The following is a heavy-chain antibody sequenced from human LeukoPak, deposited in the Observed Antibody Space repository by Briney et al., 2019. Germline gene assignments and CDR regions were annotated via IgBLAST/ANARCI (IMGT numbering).Heavy chain of an antibody. CDR2: MNPNSGNT. CDR3: AREWDYYGSWGFDP. D-gene: IGHD3-10*01. Sequence: GASVKVSCKASGYTFTSYDINWVRLATGQGLEWMGWMNPNSGNTGYAQKFQGRVTMTRNTSISTAYMELSSLRSEDTAVYYCAREWDYYGSWGFDPWGQGTLVTVSS. CDR1: GYTFTSYD. J-gene: IGHJ5*02. V-gene: IGHV1-8*01.